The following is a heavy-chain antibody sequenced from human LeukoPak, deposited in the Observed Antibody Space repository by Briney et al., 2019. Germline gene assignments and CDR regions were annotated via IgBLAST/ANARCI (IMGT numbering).Heavy chain of an antibody. Sequence: GGSLRLSCAASGFTFSSYSMNWVRQAPGKGLEWVSYISSSSSTIYYADSVKGRFTVSRDNAKNTLYLQVNNLRAEGTAVYYCARGPNSNWSGLDFWGQGTLVTVSS. V-gene: IGHV3-48*04. J-gene: IGHJ4*02. D-gene: IGHD6-6*01. CDR1: GFTFSSYS. CDR2: ISSSSSTI. CDR3: ARGPNSNWSGLDF.